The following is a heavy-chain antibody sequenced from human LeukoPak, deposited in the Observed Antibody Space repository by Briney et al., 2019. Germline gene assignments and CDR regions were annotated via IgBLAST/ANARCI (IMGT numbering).Heavy chain of an antibody. CDR2: ISSTSEYV. Sequence: PGGSLRLSCAASGFTFSNYCMNWVRQAPGEGLEWVASISSTSEYVLHSDSLQGRFSISRDNARDSLFLEMNSLRAEDTAIYYCARVPLDIILLYYMDVWGKGTTVTVSS. CDR3: ARVPLDIILLYYMDV. V-gene: IGHV3-21*01. CDR1: GFTFSNYC. D-gene: IGHD2-21*01. J-gene: IGHJ6*03.